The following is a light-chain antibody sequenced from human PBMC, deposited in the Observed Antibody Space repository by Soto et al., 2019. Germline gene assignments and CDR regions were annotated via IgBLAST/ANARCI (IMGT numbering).Light chain of an antibody. CDR2: YAS. V-gene: IGKV3-15*01. Sequence: VVLTQSPATLSVSPGETATFSCRASHNIGNNLAWYQHKPGQAPRLLISYASSGATGIPGRFSGSGSGTEFALTIRSLQSEDSAVYCCQHFYNWPVTFGGGTKVEL. J-gene: IGKJ4*01. CDR3: QHFYNWPVT. CDR1: HNIGNN.